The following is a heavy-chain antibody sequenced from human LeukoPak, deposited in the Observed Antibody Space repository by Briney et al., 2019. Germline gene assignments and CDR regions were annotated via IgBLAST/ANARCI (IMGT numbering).Heavy chain of an antibody. V-gene: IGHV1-18*01. CDR2: ISAYNGNT. CDR3: ARALTGTTSDP. J-gene: IGHJ5*02. Sequence: AASVKVSRKASGYTFTIYGISWVRQAPGQGLGGMGWISAYNGNTNYAQKLQGRVTMTTDTSTSTAYMELRSLSSDDTAVYYCARALTGTTSDPWGQGTLVTVYS. CDR1: GYTFTIYG. D-gene: IGHD1-20*01.